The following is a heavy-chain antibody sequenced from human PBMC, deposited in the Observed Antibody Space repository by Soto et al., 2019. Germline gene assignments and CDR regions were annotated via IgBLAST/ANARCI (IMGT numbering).Heavy chain of an antibody. V-gene: IGHV2-70*01. D-gene: IGHD6-19*01. Sequence: SGPTLVNPTQTLTLTCTFSGFSLSTSGMCVSWIRQPPGKALEWLALIDWDDVKYYSTSLKTRLTISKDTSKNQVVLKMTNMDPVDTATYYCARIRNTRGSGWYYFYSWGQGTLVTVS. J-gene: IGHJ4*02. CDR1: GFSLSTSGMC. CDR3: ARIRNTRGSGWYYFYS. CDR2: IDWDDVK.